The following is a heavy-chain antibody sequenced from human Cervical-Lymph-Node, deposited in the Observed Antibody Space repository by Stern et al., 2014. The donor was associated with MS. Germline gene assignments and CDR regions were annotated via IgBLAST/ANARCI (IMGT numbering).Heavy chain of an antibody. V-gene: IGHV4-59*01. CDR3: AREGEYCSGSRCYPFLDY. D-gene: IGHD2-15*01. J-gene: IGHJ4*02. CDR1: GGSLRSYY. Sequence: QLQLQESGPGLVKPSETLSLTCTVSGGSLRSYYWNWIRQAPGKGLEWLGVVYHTGIVNYNPSLSSRVAMSVDTSKNQFSLTVSSVTAADTAVYYCAREGEYCSGSRCYPFLDYWGQGTLVTVSS. CDR2: VYHTGIV.